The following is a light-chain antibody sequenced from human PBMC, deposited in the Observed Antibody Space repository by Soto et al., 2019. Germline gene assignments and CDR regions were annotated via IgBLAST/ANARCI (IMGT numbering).Light chain of an antibody. CDR1: QSTRSN. V-gene: IGKV1-17*01. J-gene: IGKJ2*01. Sequence: DIQMTQSPSSLSASVGDRVTITCRASQSTRSNLNWYQQKPGKAPNLLIYAASSLPSGVPSRFSGTGSGTEFTLTINGLQPDDFGTYYCQQYELSYSFGPGTTVDIK. CDR3: QQYELSYS. CDR2: AAS.